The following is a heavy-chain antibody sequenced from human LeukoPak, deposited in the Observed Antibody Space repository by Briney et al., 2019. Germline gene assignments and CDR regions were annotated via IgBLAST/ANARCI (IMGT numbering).Heavy chain of an antibody. CDR3: ARDRPYDSGSYDY. CDR2: ISSSSSYI. V-gene: IGHV3-21*01. D-gene: IGHD1-26*01. CDR1: GFTFKNAW. J-gene: IGHJ4*02. Sequence: GGSLRLSCAASGFTFKNAWMNWVRQAPGKGLEWVSSISSSSSYIYYADSMKGRFTISRDNAKNSLYLQMNSLRAEDTAVYYCARDRPYDSGSYDYWGQGTLVTVSS.